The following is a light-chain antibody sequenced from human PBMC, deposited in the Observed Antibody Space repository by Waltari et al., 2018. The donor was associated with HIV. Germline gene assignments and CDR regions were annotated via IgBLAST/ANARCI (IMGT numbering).Light chain of an antibody. Sequence: VMTQSPLSLPVTPGEPPSISCRSSQSLLHSNGYNYLDWYLQKPGQSPQLLIYLGSNRASGVPDRFSGSGSGTDFTLKISRVEAEDVGVYYCMQALQSWTFGQGTKVEIK. J-gene: IGKJ1*01. CDR2: LGS. CDR1: QSLLHSNGYNY. CDR3: MQALQSWT. V-gene: IGKV2-28*01.